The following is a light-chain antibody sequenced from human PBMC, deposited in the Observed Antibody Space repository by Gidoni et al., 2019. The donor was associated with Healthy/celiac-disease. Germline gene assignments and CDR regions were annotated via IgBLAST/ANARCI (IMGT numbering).Light chain of an antibody. V-gene: IGKV1-39*01. CDR3: QQSYSTLRT. CDR1: QSISSY. CDR2: AAS. J-gene: IGKJ1*01. Sequence: DVHVTQSPSSLSASVGDRVTITCRASQSISSYLNWYQQKPGKAPKLLIYAASSLQSGVPSRFSGSGAWTDCTLTISSLQPEDFATYYCQQSYSTLRTFGQGTKVEIK.